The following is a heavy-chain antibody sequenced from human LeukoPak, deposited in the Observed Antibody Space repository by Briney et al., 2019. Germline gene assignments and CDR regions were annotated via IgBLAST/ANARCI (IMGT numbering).Heavy chain of an antibody. CDR2: ISYDGSNK. V-gene: IGHV3-30*03. D-gene: IGHD6-13*01. J-gene: IGHJ3*02. CDR1: GFTFSSYG. Sequence: GRSLRLSCAASGFTFSSYGMHWVRQAPGKGLEWVAVISYDGSNKYYADSVKGRFTISRDNSKNTLYLQMNSLRAEDTAVYYCARGYSSSWYKWAFDIWGQGTMVTVSS. CDR3: ARGYSSSWYKWAFDI.